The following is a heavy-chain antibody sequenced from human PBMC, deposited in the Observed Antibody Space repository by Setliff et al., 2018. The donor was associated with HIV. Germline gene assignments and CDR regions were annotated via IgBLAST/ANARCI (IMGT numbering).Heavy chain of an antibody. CDR2: IYYSGST. V-gene: IGHV4-39*07. J-gene: IGHJ5*02. Sequence: PSETLSLTCTVSGGSIGSSSYYWGWIRQPPGKGLEWIGSIYYSGSTYYNPSLKSRVTISVDTSKNQFSLKLSSVTAADTAVYYCARRGAYGYDFWSGKGGTAVDPWGQGTLVTVSS. CDR1: GGSIGSSSYY. D-gene: IGHD3-3*01. CDR3: ARRGAYGYDFWSGKGGTAVDP.